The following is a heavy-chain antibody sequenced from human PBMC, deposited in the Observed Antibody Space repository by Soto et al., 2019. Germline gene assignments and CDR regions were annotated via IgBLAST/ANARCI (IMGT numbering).Heavy chain of an antibody. V-gene: IGHV3-7*01. CDR2: IKQDGSEK. D-gene: IGHD3-10*01. J-gene: IGHJ4*02. CDR1: GFTFSSYW. CDR3: ASIGWFGELFSFFFDY. Sequence: GGSLRLSCAASGFTFSSYWMSWVRQAPGKGLEWVANIKQDGSEKYYVDSVKGRFTISRDNAKNSLYLQMNSLRAEDTAVYYCASIGWFGELFSFFFDYWGQGTLVTVSS.